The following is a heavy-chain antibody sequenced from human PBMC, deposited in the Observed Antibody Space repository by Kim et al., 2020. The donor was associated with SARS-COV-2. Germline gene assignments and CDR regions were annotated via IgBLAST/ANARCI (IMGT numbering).Heavy chain of an antibody. Sequence: ASVKVSCKASGYTFTSYAMHWVRQAPGQRLEWMGWINAGNGNTKYSQKFQGRVTITRDTSASTAYMELSSLRSEDTAVYYCARDYGDYEYYFDYWGQGTLVTVSS. D-gene: IGHD4-17*01. J-gene: IGHJ4*02. CDR1: GYTFTSYA. CDR3: ARDYGDYEYYFDY. V-gene: IGHV1-3*01. CDR2: INAGNGNT.